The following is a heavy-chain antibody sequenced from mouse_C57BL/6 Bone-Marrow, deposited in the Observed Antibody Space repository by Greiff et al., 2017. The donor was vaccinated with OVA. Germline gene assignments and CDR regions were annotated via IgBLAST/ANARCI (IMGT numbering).Heavy chain of an antibody. J-gene: IGHJ2*01. V-gene: IGHV1-81*01. Sequence: QVQLQQSGAELARPGASVKLSCKASGYTFTSYGISWVKQRPGQGLEWIGVIYPRSGNTYYNEKFKGKATLTADKSSSTAYMELRSLTSEDSAVYVCAGYGWLLPDYWGQGTPLTVSA. D-gene: IGHD2-3*01. CDR1: GYTFTSYG. CDR3: AGYGWLLPDY. CDR2: IYPRSGNT.